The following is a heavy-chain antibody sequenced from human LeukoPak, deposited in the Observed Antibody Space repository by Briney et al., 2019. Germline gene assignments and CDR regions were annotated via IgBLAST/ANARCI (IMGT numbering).Heavy chain of an antibody. CDR1: GFTFSSYS. V-gene: IGHV3-21*01. Sequence: GGSLRLXCAASGFTFSSYSMNWVRQAPGKGLEWVSSISSSSSYIYYADSVKGRFTISRDNAKNSLYLQMNSLRAEDTAVYYCARAWTDYGDYEDAFDIWGQGTMVTVSS. CDR3: ARAWTDYGDYEDAFDI. CDR2: ISSSSSYI. J-gene: IGHJ3*02. D-gene: IGHD4-17*01.